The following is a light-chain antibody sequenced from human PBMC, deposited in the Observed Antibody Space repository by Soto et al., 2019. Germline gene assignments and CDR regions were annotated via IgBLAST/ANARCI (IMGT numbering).Light chain of an antibody. V-gene: IGKV1-5*01. CDR3: QLYNRNTWS. CDR2: GAS. Sequence: DIQMTQSPSTLSASVGGRVTITCRASQSVGTWVAWYQQKPGKAPKLLIYGASNLESGVPARFSGSGSGTEFTLTIRTLQPDDFATYFCQLYNRNTWSFGPGTKVDI. J-gene: IGKJ1*01. CDR1: QSVGTW.